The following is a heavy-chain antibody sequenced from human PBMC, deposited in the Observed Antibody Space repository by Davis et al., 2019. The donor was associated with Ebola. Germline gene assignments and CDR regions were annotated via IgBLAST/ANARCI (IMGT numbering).Heavy chain of an antibody. V-gene: IGHV3-48*04. CDR2: ISSSGSTI. J-gene: IGHJ4*02. CDR1: GFTFSSYS. Sequence: GGSLRLSCAASGFTFSSYSMNWVRQAPGKGLEWVSYISSSGSTIYYADSVKGRFTISRDNAKNSLYLQMNSLRAEDTAVYYCARGGASIAIDYWGQGTLVTVSS. D-gene: IGHD6-6*01. CDR3: ARGGASIAIDY.